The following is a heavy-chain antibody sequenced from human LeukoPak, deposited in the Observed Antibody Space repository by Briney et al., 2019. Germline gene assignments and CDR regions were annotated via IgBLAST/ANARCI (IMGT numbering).Heavy chain of an antibody. D-gene: IGHD3-16*02. V-gene: IGHV4-59*12. CDR3: ARSVLPPQDYVWGSYRYSRVFDY. J-gene: IGHJ4*02. CDR2: IYYSGST. CDR1: GGSISSYY. Sequence: SETLSLTCTVSGGSISSYYWSWIRQPPGKGLEWIGYIYYSGSTNYNPSLKSRVTISVDTSKNQFSLKLSSVTAADTAVYYCARSVLPPQDYVWGSYRYSRVFDYWGQGTLVTVSS.